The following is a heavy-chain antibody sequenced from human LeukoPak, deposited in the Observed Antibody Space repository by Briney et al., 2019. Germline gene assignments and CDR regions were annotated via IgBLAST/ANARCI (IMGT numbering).Heavy chain of an antibody. CDR1: GGSISSYY. CDR3: ARGGSREDFDY. J-gene: IGHJ4*02. CDR2: INHSGST. Sequence: SETLSLTCTVSGGSISSYYWSWIRQPPGKGLEWIGEINHSGSTNYNPSLKSRVTISVDTSKNQFSLKLSSVTAADTAVYYCARGGSREDFDYWGQGTLVTVSS. V-gene: IGHV4-34*01. D-gene: IGHD6-13*01.